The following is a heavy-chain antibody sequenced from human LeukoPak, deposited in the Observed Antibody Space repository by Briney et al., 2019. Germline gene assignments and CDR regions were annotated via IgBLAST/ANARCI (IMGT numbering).Heavy chain of an antibody. Sequence: SXXLSLTCTVSGGSISSYYWSWIRQPPGKGLEWIGYIYYSGSTNYNPSLKSRVTISVDTSKNQFSLQLSSVTAADTAVYYCARGKYYYDSSGYNDAFDIWGQGTMVTVSS. CDR3: ARGKYYYDSSGYNDAFDI. V-gene: IGHV4-59*01. CDR2: IYYSGST. CDR1: GGSISSYY. D-gene: IGHD3-22*01. J-gene: IGHJ3*02.